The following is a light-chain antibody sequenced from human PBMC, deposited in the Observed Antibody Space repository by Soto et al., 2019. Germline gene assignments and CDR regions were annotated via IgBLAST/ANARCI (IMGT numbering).Light chain of an antibody. CDR3: TSYATTSTLVV. CDR2: DVS. V-gene: IGLV2-14*01. Sequence: QSVLTQPASVSGSPGQSITISCTGTSSDVGSNNFVSWYQQHPGKAPKLTIYDVSHRPFGVSNRFSGSKSGNTASLTISGLQAEDEADYYCTSYATTSTLVVFGGGTKLTVL. J-gene: IGLJ2*01. CDR1: SSDVGSNNF.